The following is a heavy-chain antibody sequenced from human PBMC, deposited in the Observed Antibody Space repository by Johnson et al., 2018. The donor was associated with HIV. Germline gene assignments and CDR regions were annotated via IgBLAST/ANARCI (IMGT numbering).Heavy chain of an antibody. V-gene: IGHV3-30-3*01. J-gene: IGHJ3*02. CDR2: ISYDGSNK. D-gene: IGHD5-12*01. CDR3: ASVLGRGYSGYDKNYDAFDI. Sequence: QVHLVESGGGVVQPGRSLRLSCAASGFTFSSYAMHWVRQAPGKGLEWVAVISYDGSNKYYADSVKGRFTISRDNSKNTLYLQMNSLRAEDTALYYCASVLGRGYSGYDKNYDAFDIWGQGTMVTVSS. CDR1: GFTFSSYA.